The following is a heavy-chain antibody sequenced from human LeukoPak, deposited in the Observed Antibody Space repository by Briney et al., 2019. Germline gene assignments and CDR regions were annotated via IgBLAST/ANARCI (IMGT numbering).Heavy chain of an antibody. CDR1: GGTFSGYA. CDR3: ARAARYGYGLFDY. Sequence: SVKVSCKASGGTFSGYAISWVRQAPGQGLEWMGRIIPILGIANYAQKFQGRVTITADKSTSTAYMELSSLRSEDTAVYYCARAARYGYGLFDYWGQGTLVTVSS. CDR2: IIPILGIA. D-gene: IGHD5-18*01. V-gene: IGHV1-69*04. J-gene: IGHJ4*02.